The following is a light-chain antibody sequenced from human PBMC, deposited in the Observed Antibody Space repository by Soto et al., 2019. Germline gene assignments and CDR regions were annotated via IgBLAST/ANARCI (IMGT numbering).Light chain of an antibody. CDR2: DAS. Sequence: EIVLTQSPGTLSLSPGESATLSCRASQSVSSSYLAWYQQKPGQAPRLLIYDASSRATGIPDRFSGSGSGTDFTLTISRLEPEDFAVYYCQQYGSSPQTFGPGTKVDIK. V-gene: IGKV3-20*01. CDR1: QSVSSSY. CDR3: QQYGSSPQT. J-gene: IGKJ3*01.